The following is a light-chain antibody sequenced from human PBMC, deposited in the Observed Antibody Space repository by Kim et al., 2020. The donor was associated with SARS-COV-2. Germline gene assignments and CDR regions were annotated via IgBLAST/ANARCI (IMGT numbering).Light chain of an antibody. J-gene: IGLJ2*01. CDR1: SIGSIN. Sequence: VALGQTARITCGGNSIGSINVHWYQQRPGQAPVLVIYRDSNRPSGIPERFSGSNSGNTATLTISRAQAGDEADYYCQVWDSSTVVFGGGTKLTVL. CDR2: RDS. V-gene: IGLV3-9*01. CDR3: QVWDSSTVV.